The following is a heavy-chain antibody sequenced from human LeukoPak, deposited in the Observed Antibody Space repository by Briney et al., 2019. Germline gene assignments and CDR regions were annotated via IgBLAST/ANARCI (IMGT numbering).Heavy chain of an antibody. CDR1: GFTFSSYS. CDR2: ISSSSSYI. Sequence: GGSLRLSCAASGFTFSSYSMNWVRQAPGKGLEWVSSISSSSSYIYYADSVKGRFTISRDNAKNSLYPQMNSLRAEDTAVYYCARGPVAGTGDYWGQGTLVTVSS. V-gene: IGHV3-21*01. D-gene: IGHD6-19*01. CDR3: ARGPVAGTGDY. J-gene: IGHJ4*02.